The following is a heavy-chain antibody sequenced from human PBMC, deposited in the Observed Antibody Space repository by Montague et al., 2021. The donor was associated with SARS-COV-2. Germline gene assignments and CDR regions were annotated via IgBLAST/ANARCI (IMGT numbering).Heavy chain of an antibody. CDR2: IYYSGST. V-gene: IGHV4-31*03. D-gene: IGHD4-11*01. CDR1: GGSISSGGYY. CDR3: ARVNTVRVYWFDP. J-gene: IGHJ5*02. Sequence: TLSLTCTVSGGSISSGGYYWSWIRQHPGKGLEWIGYIYYSGSTYYYPSLKSRVTISVDTSKNQFSLKLSSVTAADTAVYYCARVNTVRVYWFDPWGQGTLVTVSS.